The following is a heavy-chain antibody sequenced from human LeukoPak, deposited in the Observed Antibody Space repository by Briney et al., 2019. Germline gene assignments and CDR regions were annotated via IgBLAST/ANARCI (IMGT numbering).Heavy chain of an antibody. CDR2: ISYDGSNK. V-gene: IGHV3-30*18. CDR1: GFTFSSYA. D-gene: IGHD6-19*01. CDR3: AKTPGIAVAGMPA. J-gene: IGHJ5*02. Sequence: GGSLRLSCAASGFTFSSYAMHWVRQAPGKGLEWVAVISYDGSNKYYADSVKGRFTISRDNSKNTLYLQMNSLRAEDTAVYYCAKTPGIAVAGMPAWGQGTLVTVSS.